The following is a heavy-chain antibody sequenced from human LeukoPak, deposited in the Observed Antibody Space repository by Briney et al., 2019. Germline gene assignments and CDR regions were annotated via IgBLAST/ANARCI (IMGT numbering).Heavy chain of an antibody. J-gene: IGHJ1*01. Sequence: PSETLSLTCTVSGASISSSYWTWIRQPPGKGLEWIGNIFYSGTTNYNPSLKSRVTISVDTSKNQFSLYLSSVTAADTAVYYCARERGSEDAVYFQLWGQGTLVTVSS. V-gene: IGHV4-59*01. CDR1: GASISSSY. CDR3: ARERGSEDAVYFQL. CDR2: IFYSGTT. D-gene: IGHD3-10*01.